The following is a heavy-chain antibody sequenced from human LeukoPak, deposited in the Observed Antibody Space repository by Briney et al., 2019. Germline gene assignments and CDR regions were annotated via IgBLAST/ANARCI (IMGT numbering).Heavy chain of an antibody. CDR2: ISGSGGST. V-gene: IGHV3-23*01. CDR3: ASYTVVTPEPDY. CDR1: GFTFSSYA. Sequence: GGSLRLSCAASGFTFSSYAMSWVRQAPGKGLEWVSAISGSGGSTYYADSVKGRFTISRDNSKNTLYLQMNSLRAEDTAVYYCASYTVVTPEPDYWGQGTLVTVSS. J-gene: IGHJ4*02. D-gene: IGHD4-23*01.